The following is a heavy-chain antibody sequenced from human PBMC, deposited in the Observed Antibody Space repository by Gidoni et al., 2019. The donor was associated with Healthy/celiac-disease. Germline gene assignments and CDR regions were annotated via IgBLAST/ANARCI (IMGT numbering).Heavy chain of an antibody. CDR1: GYTFTGYY. J-gene: IGHJ3*02. Sequence: QVQLVQSGAEVKKPGASVKVSCKASGYTFTGYYMHWVRQAPGQGLEWMGCINPNSGGTNYAQNFQGRVTMTRDTSISTAYMELSRLRSDDTAVYYCARDGPHGDDAFDIWGQGTMVTVSS. CDR2: INPNSGGT. CDR3: ARDGPHGDDAFDI. V-gene: IGHV1-2*02.